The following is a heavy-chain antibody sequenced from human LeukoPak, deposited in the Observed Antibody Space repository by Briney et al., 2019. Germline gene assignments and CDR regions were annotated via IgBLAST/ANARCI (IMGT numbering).Heavy chain of an antibody. CDR1: GFTFNNYW. Sequence: PGGSLKLSCAASGFTFNNYWMHWVRQAPGKGLVWVSRINGDGSITDYADSVKGRFTISRDNSKNTLYLQMNGLRAEDTAIYYCAKVFHALDCTITSCYGFDPWGQGTMVTVSS. J-gene: IGHJ5*02. D-gene: IGHD2-2*01. V-gene: IGHV3-74*01. CDR3: AKVFHALDCTITSCYGFDP. CDR2: INGDGSIT.